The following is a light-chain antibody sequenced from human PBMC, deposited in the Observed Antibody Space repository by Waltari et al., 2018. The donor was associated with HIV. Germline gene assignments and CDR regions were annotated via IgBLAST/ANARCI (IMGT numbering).Light chain of an antibody. CDR3: QQSYSTPLT. V-gene: IGKV1-39*01. CDR2: GTS. J-gene: IGKJ4*01. Sequence: DIQLTQSPSSLSASVGDRVTLTCRASQSIIRYLNWYQEKPGKGPRLLIYGTSTLQSGVQSRFSGSGSGPDFTLTISSLQPEDFATYYCQQSYSTPLTFGGGTKVEIK. CDR1: QSIIRY.